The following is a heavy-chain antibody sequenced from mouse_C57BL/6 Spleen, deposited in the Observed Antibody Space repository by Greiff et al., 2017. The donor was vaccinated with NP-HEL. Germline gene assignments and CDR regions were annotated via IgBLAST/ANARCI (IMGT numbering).Heavy chain of an antibody. J-gene: IGHJ1*03. CDR1: GYAFTNYL. CDR3: ARGDGSSYAHWYFDV. CDR2: INPGSGGT. Sequence: QVHVKQSGAELVRPGTSVKVSCKASGYAFTNYLIEWVKQRPGQGLEWIGVINPGSGGTNHTEKFKGKATLTADKSSSTAYMQLSSLTSEDSAVYFCARGDGSSYAHWYFDVWGTGTTVTVSS. V-gene: IGHV1-54*01. D-gene: IGHD1-1*01.